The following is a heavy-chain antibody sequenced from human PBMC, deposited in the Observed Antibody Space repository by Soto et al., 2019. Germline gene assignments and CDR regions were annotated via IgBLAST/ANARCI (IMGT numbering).Heavy chain of an antibody. J-gene: IGHJ6*02. Sequence: QVQLQESGPGLVKPSGTLSLTCAVSGASISGNYWSWIRQPPGKGLEWIGFVDDSGSTNYNPSLKSRVXGXVXTXXNQCSLKLRSVTAADTAVYYCAKDRTRIGGGSRLYYYGMDVWGQGTTVTVSS. CDR1: GASISGNY. D-gene: IGHD2-2*01. CDR3: AKDRTRIGGGSRLYYYGMDV. V-gene: IGHV4-59*01. CDR2: VDDSGST.